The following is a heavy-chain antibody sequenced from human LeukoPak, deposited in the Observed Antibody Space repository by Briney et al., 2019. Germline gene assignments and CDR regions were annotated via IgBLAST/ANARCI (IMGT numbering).Heavy chain of an antibody. D-gene: IGHD3-3*01. CDR3: ARDSMTMSGFPNNYXMDV. CDR1: GGSISSYY. J-gene: IGHJ6*02. CDR2: IYTSGST. V-gene: IGHV4-4*07. Sequence: SETLSLTCTVSGGSISSYYWSWIRQPAGKGLEWIGRIYTSGSTNYNPSLKSRVTMSVDTSKNQFSLKLSSVTAADTAVYYCARDSMTMSGFPNNYXMDVWGQGTTVTVS.